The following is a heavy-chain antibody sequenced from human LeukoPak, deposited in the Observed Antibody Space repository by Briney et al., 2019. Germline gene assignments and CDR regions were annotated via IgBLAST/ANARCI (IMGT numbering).Heavy chain of an antibody. CDR3: ARDRDSSGLYGGADL. D-gene: IGHD6-19*01. J-gene: IGHJ5*02. V-gene: IGHV3-21*03. CDR2: ISSTNGHT. Sequence: GSLRLSCAASGFSFSFSNMNWVRQAPGKGLEWVSYISSTNGHTYYADSVNGRFTISRDTAKNSLYLQMNSLRVEDTAIYFCARDRDSSGLYGGADLWGQGVLVTVSA. CDR1: GFSFSFSN.